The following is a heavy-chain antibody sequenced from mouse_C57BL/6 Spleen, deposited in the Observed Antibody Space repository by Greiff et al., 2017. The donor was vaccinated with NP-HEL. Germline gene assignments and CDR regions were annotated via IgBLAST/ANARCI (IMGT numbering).Heavy chain of an antibody. J-gene: IGHJ1*03. Sequence: QVQLPPPGAELLMPGASVKLSCKASGYTFTSYWMHWVKQRPGQGLEWSGEIDPSDSYTNYNQKFKGKSTLTVDKSSSTAYMQLSSLTSEDSAVYYCARTLVITTVVAGDWYFDVWGTGTTVTVSS. V-gene: IGHV1-69*01. CDR1: GYTFTSYW. CDR3: ARTLVITTVVAGDWYFDV. D-gene: IGHD1-1*01. CDR2: IDPSDSYT.